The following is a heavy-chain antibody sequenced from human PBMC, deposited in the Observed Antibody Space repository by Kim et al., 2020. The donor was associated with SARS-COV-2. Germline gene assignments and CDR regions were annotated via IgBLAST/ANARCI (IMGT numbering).Heavy chain of an antibody. D-gene: IGHD3-10*01. J-gene: IGHJ3*02. Sequence: SETLSLTCTVSGGSISSSSYYWGWIRQPPGKGLEWIGSIYYSGSTYYNPSLKSRVTISVDTSKNQFSLKLSSVTAADTAVYYCARGRGVLWFGEVGAFDIWGQGTMVTVSS. CDR1: GGSISSSSYY. V-gene: IGHV4-39*01. CDR2: IYYSGST. CDR3: ARGRGVLWFGEVGAFDI.